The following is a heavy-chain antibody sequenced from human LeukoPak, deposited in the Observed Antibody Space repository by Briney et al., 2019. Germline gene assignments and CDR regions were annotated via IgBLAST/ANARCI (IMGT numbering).Heavy chain of an antibody. Sequence: ASVKVSCKASGYTFTSYGISWVRQAPGQGLEWMGRIIPILGIANYAQKFQGRVTITADKSTSTAYMELSSLRSEDTAVYYCARVPARTYYFDYWGQGTLVTVSS. J-gene: IGHJ4*02. CDR2: IIPILGIA. CDR1: GYTFTSYG. D-gene: IGHD6-25*01. CDR3: ARVPARTYYFDY. V-gene: IGHV1-69*04.